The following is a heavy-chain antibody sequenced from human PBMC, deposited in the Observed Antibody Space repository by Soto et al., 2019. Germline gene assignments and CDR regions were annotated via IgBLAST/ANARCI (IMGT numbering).Heavy chain of an antibody. CDR3: ARIGYGVNAFDL. Sequence: QVPLVQSGAEVKQPGASVKVSCKTSGYTFTHYGIGWVRQAPGQGLEWMGWISLYNGDTRYAQKLQGRVTMATDTSTSTAYMELRSLTSDDTAVYYFARIGYGVNAFDLLGQGTRVIVSS. D-gene: IGHD4-17*01. CDR1: GYTFTHYG. CDR2: ISLYNGDT. V-gene: IGHV1-18*01. J-gene: IGHJ4*02.